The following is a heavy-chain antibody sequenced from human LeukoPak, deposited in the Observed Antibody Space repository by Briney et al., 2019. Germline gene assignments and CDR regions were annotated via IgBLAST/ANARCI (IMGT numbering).Heavy chain of an antibody. J-gene: IGHJ5*02. Sequence: SETLSLTCAVSGGSISSSNWWSWVRQPPGKGLEWIGEIYHSGSTNYNPSLKSRVTISVDKCKNQFSLKLSSVTAADTAVYYCAREGITMVRGIANWFDPWGQGTLVTVSS. V-gene: IGHV4-4*02. CDR1: GGSISSSNW. CDR2: IYHSGST. CDR3: AREGITMVRGIANWFDP. D-gene: IGHD3-10*01.